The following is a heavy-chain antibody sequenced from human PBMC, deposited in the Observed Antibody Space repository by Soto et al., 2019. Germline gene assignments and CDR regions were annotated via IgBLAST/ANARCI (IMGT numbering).Heavy chain of an antibody. CDR3: AKEIAVAGDFDY. J-gene: IGHJ4*01. CDR1: GGSISSGGYS. Sequence: SETLSLTCAVSGGSISSGGYSWSWIRQPPGKGLEWIGYIYHSGSTYYNPSLKSRFTIYRDNSKNTLYLQMDSLRPEDTAVYYCAKEIAVAGDFDYWGLGTLVTVSS. CDR2: IYHSGST. D-gene: IGHD6-19*01. V-gene: IGHV4-30-2*02.